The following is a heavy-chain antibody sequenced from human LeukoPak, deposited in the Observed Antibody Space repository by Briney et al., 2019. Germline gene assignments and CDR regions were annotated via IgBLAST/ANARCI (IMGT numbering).Heavy chain of an antibody. J-gene: IGHJ4*02. V-gene: IGHV4-34*01. CDR3: ARGPRMGFYGDYAPGRYFDY. CDR1: GGSFSGYY. Sequence: PSETLSLTCAVYGGSFSGYYWSWIRQPPGKGLEWIGEINHSGSTNYNPSLKSRVTISVDTSKNQFSLKLSSVTAADTAVYYCARGPRMGFYGDYAPGRYFDYWGQGTLVTVSS. CDR2: INHSGST. D-gene: IGHD4-17*01.